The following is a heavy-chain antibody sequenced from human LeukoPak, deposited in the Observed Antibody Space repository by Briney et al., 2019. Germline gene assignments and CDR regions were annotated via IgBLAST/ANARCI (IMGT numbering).Heavy chain of an antibody. CDR2: IYNSGST. Sequence: PSETLSLTCTVSGGSISSYYWSWIRQPAGKGLEWIGHIYNSGSTNYNPSLKGRVTMSVATSKNQFSLHLSSVTDADTAVYYCARSAFLVTAPGLYYFDYWGQGTLVAVSS. V-gene: IGHV4-4*07. CDR3: ARSAFLVTAPGLYYFDY. J-gene: IGHJ4*02. D-gene: IGHD6-13*01. CDR1: GGSISSYY.